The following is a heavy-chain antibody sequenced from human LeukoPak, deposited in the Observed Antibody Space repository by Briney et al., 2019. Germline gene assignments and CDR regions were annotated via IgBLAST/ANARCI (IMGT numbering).Heavy chain of an antibody. CDR1: GFTFDDYA. CDR2: ISWNSGSI. D-gene: IGHD5-12*01. Sequence: PGRSLRLSCAASGFTFDDYAMHWVRQAPGKGLEWVPGISWNSGSIGYADSVKGRFTISRDNAKNSLYLQMNSLRAEDTALYYCAKGPWIRVGSYFDYWGQGTLVTVSS. J-gene: IGHJ4*02. CDR3: AKGPWIRVGSYFDY. V-gene: IGHV3-9*01.